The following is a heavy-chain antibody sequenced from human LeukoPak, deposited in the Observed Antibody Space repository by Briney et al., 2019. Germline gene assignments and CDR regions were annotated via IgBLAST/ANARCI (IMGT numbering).Heavy chain of an antibody. CDR2: IYYSGST. J-gene: IGHJ4*02. Sequence: SETLSLTCTVSGGSISSYYWSWIRQPPGKGLEWIGYIYYSGSTNYNPSLKSRVTISVDTSKNQFSLKLSSVTAADTAAYYCASSIAVGAWLFDYWGQGTLVTVSS. D-gene: IGHD6-19*01. V-gene: IGHV4-59*01. CDR3: ASSIAVGAWLFDY. CDR1: GGSISSYY.